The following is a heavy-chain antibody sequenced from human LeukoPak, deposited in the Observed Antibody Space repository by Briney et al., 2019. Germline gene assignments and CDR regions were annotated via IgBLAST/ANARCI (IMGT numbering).Heavy chain of an antibody. CDR3: ASSGIMTLVRGVFDH. V-gene: IGHV1-2*02. CDR2: INPNSGGT. J-gene: IGHJ4*02. D-gene: IGHD3-10*01. Sequence: GASVKVSCRASGYTFTGYYMHGVRQAPGQGLEGRGWINPNSGGTNYAQKFQGRVTMTRDISLSTAFMELRRLRSDDTAVYYCASSGIMTLVRGVFDHWGQGTLVTVSS. CDR1: GYTFTGYY.